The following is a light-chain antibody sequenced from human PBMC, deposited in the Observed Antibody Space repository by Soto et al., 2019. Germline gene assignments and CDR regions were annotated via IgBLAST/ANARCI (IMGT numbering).Light chain of an antibody. CDR1: SSNIGAGYD. V-gene: IGLV1-40*01. CDR2: GNS. J-gene: IGLJ2*01. CDR3: QSYDNRLSGYVL. Sequence: QSVLTQPPSLSGAPGQRGTISCTGGSSNIGAGYDVHWYQQLPGTAPKLLIYGNSNRASGVPDRFSGSKSGTSASLAITGLQDEDEADYYCQSYDNRLSGYVLFGGGTKVTV.